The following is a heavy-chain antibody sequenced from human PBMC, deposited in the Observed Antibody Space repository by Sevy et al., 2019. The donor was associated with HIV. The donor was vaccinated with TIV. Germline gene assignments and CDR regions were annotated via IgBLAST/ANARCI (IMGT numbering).Heavy chain of an antibody. CDR1: GGSIGRSDYY. V-gene: IGHV4-39*01. D-gene: IGHD6-19*01. CDR3: VSGRSSPSPFDF. CDR2: IYYSSGNS. Sequence: SETLSLTRSVSGGSIGRSDYYWGWIRQPPGKGLEWIGTIYYSSGNSYYNSSLKSRVTLSLDTSKNQFSLRLSSVTAAETAVYYCVSGRSSPSPFDFWGQGTLVTVSS. J-gene: IGHJ4*02.